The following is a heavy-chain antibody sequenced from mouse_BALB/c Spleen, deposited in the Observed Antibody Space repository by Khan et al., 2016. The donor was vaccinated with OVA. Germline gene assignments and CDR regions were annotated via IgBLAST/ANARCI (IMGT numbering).Heavy chain of an antibody. Sequence: QVQLKQSGAELVRPGVSVKLSCTASGYSLTSYWMNWVQQRPGQGLEWIGMIHPSDSETSLNQKFKDKATLTVAKSSSTAYMQLSSPTSEDSAVYYCARGNTASYWYFGVWGAGTTVTVSS. CDR3: ARGNTASYWYFGV. V-gene: IGHV1-61*01. J-gene: IGHJ1*01. CDR1: GYSLTSYW. CDR2: IHPSDSET. D-gene: IGHD1-2*01.